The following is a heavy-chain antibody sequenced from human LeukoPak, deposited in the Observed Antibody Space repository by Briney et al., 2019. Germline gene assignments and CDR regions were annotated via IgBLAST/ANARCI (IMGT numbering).Heavy chain of an antibody. CDR2: INSDGSST. Sequence: GGSLRLSCAASGFTFSSYWMHWVRQAPGKGLVWVSRINSDGSSTSYADSVKGRFTISRDNAKNTLYLQMNSLRAEDTAVYYCARDILTGYFYYYYGMDVWGQGPTATVSS. CDR1: GFTFSSYW. CDR3: ARDILTGYFYYYYGMDV. V-gene: IGHV3-74*01. J-gene: IGHJ6*02. D-gene: IGHD3-9*01.